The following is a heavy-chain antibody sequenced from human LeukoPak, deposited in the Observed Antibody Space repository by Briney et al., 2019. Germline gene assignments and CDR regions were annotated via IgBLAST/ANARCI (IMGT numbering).Heavy chain of an antibody. CDR3: AKFRGSGSYRFFDY. D-gene: IGHD3-10*01. J-gene: IGHJ4*02. Sequence: GGSLRLSCAASGFTVSSNYMSWVRQAPGKGLEWVSAISGSGGSTYYADSVKGRFTISRDNSKNTLYLQMNSLRAEDTAVYYCAKFRGSGSYRFFDYWGQGTLVTVSS. V-gene: IGHV3-23*01. CDR2: ISGSGGST. CDR1: GFTVSSNY.